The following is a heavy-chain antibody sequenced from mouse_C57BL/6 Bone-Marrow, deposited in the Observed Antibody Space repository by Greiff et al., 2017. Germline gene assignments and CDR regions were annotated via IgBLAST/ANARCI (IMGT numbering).Heavy chain of an antibody. Sequence: VQLQQPGAELVMPGASVKLSCKASGYTFTSYWMHWVKQRPGQGLEWIGEIDPSDSYTNYNQKFKGKSTLTVDKSSSTAYMQLSSLTSEDSAVYYCARSRDYDYAYAMDYWGQGTSVTVSS. CDR1: GYTFTSYW. D-gene: IGHD2-4*01. V-gene: IGHV1-69*01. CDR2: IDPSDSYT. J-gene: IGHJ4*01. CDR3: ARSRDYDYAYAMDY.